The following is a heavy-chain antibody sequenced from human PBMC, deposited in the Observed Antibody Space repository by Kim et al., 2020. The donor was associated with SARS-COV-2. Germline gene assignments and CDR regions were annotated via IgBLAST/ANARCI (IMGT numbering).Heavy chain of an antibody. CDR2: IKQDGSEK. J-gene: IGHJ6*02. D-gene: IGHD1-26*01. CDR1: GFTFSSYW. V-gene: IGHV3-7*03. CDR3: ACGHRRSYYYYYGMDV. Sequence: GGSLRLSCAASGFTFSSYWMSWVRQAPGKGLEWVAIIKQDGSEKYSVDSGYGRVSISRDNADNSLYLQMNMLRAEDTAVYYCACGHRRSYYYYYGMDVWGQGTTVTVSS.